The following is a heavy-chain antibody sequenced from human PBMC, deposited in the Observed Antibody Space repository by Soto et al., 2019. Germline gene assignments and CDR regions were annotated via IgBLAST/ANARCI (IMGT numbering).Heavy chain of an antibody. CDR3: AKEYDFWSGYFGGIDY. CDR2: IVPSGGST. Sequence: EVQLVESGGGLVQPGGSLRLSCAASGFTFSTYAMSWVRQAPGKGLEWVSAIVPSGGSTYYADSVKGRFTISRDNSKNTLYLQMNSLRAEDTAIYYCAKEYDFWSGYFGGIDYWGRGMLVTVSS. V-gene: IGHV3-23*04. CDR1: GFTFSTYA. D-gene: IGHD3-3*01. J-gene: IGHJ4*02.